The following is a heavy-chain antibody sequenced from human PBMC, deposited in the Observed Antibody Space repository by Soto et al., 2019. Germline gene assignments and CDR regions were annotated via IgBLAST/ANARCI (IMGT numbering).Heavy chain of an antibody. Sequence: GESLKIYCNGSGYSFTSYWISWVRQMPGKGLEWMGRIDPSDSYTNYSPSFQGHVTISADKSISTAYLQWSSLKASDTAMYYCARPAREGSDYWGQGTLVTVYS. CDR2: IDPSDSYT. CDR1: GYSFTSYW. CDR3: ARPAREGSDY. J-gene: IGHJ4*02. D-gene: IGHD1-26*01. V-gene: IGHV5-10-1*01.